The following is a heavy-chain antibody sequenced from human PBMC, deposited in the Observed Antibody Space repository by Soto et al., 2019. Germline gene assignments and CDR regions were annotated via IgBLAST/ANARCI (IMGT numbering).Heavy chain of an antibody. CDR1: GFSFSTSI. D-gene: IGHD1-1*01. CDR3: ARGIASTSLVTCDV. Sequence: EVLLVESGGGLVKPGGSLRLSCVASGFSFSTSIMHWVRQAPGKGLEWIATISSTSSNIYYAGSVKGRFSISRDNPKISLFLQMKSLRADDRAVYYCARGIASTSLVTCDVWGQGTMVTVS. V-gene: IGHV3-21*02. J-gene: IGHJ3*01. CDR2: ISSTSSNI.